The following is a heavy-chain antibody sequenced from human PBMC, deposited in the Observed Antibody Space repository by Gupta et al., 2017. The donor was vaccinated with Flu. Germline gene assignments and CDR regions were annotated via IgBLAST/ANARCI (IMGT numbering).Heavy chain of an antibody. V-gene: IGHV3-66*02. CDR1: GFTVSSNY. CDR2: IDGGSNT. Sequence: EVQLVESGGGLVQPGGSLRLSCAASGFTVSSNYMSWVRQAPGKGLEWVYVIDGGSNTNYANSVEGRLPITRENTKNTVYLKMKSLRAEERSFFYGARDLIFAMTGGGGGGYFDYGGQGTLVTVSS. D-gene: IGHD3/OR15-3a*01. J-gene: IGHJ4*02. CDR3: ARDLIFAMTGGGGGGYFDY.